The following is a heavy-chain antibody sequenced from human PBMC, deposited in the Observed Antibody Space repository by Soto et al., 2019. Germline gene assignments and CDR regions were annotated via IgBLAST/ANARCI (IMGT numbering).Heavy chain of an antibody. V-gene: IGHV3-9*01. CDR2: ISWNSGSI. CDR1: GFTFDDYA. CDR3: ASHRETTAHFDY. J-gene: IGHJ4*02. Sequence: GGSLRLSCAASGFTFDDYAMHWVRQAPGKGLEWVSGISWNSGSIGYADSVKGRFTISRDNAKNSLYLQMNSLRAEDTALYYCASHRETTAHFDYWGQGTLVTVSS. D-gene: IGHD4-17*01.